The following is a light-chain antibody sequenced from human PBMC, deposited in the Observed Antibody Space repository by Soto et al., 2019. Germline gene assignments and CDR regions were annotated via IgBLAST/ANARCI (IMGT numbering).Light chain of an antibody. CDR1: QSISTSY. J-gene: IGKJ1*01. CDR3: QRYGHWPWT. V-gene: IGKV3-20*01. CDR2: ATS. Sequence: EIVLTQSPGTLSLSPGERATLSCRASQSISTSYFAWFQQKPGQAPRLLIYATSNRATGIPDRFSGSGSATDFTLTISRLEPEDFAVYYCQRYGHWPWTFGQGTTLEIK.